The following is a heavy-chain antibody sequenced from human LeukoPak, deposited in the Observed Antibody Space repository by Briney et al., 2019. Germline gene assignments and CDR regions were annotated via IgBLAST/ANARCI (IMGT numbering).Heavy chain of an antibody. Sequence: GGSLRLSCAASGFTFSSYAVSWVRQAPGKGLEWVSAISGSGGSTYYADSVKGRFTISRDNSKNTLYLQMNSLRAEDTAVYYCARGVANYYDSSGYQNWGQGTLVTVSS. CDR1: GFTFSSYA. CDR2: ISGSGGST. J-gene: IGHJ4*02. D-gene: IGHD3-22*01. V-gene: IGHV3-23*01. CDR3: ARGVANYYDSSGYQN.